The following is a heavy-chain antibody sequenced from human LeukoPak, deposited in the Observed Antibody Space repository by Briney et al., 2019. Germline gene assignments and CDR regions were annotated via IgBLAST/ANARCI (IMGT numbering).Heavy chain of an antibody. CDR2: ISSDGAT. CDR3: ATSRGAS. Sequence: GGSLRLSCAAFGFIVSSDFMSWVRQAPGKGLEWVSLISSDGATYYADSVKGRFTISRDSFKNTLSLQMNSLRAEDTAVYYCATSRGASWGPGTLVTVSS. J-gene: IGHJ5*02. D-gene: IGHD3-16*01. V-gene: IGHV3-53*01. CDR1: GFIVSSDF.